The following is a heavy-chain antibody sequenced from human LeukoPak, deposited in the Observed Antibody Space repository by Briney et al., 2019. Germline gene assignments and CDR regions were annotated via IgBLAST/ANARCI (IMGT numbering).Heavy chain of an antibody. V-gene: IGHV1-46*01. Sequence: ASVKVSCKTSGYTFTSYHIHWVRQAPGQGPEWMGAIYSGNGGTNYAQMFRGRITMTGDTSTSTVYMELSSLSSADTAVYFCAREPPRASSFDFWGQGTLVTVSS. CDR2: IYSGNGGT. CDR3: AREPPRASSFDF. CDR1: GYTFTSYH. D-gene: IGHD1-14*01. J-gene: IGHJ4*02.